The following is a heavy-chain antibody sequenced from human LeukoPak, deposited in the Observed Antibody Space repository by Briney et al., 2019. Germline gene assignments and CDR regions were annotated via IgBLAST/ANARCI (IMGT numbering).Heavy chain of an antibody. J-gene: IGHJ4*02. CDR3: ARHDSFIPY. V-gene: IGHV3-23*01. CDR1: GFHFNYYA. Sequence: GGSLRLSCAASGFHFNYYAMSWVRQAPGKGLEWVSGISDNEGRTYYTDSVKGRFTISRDRTKNTAYLQMHNLRADDTAVYFCARHDSFIPYWGQGTLVTVSS. CDR2: ISDNEGRT. D-gene: IGHD5-18*01.